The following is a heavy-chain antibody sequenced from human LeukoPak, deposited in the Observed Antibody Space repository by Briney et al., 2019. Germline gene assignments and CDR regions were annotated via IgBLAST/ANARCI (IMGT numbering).Heavy chain of an antibody. J-gene: IGHJ4*02. CDR1: GLTFSDLW. CDR2: VKGDGRNT. V-gene: IGHV3-74*01. Sequence: PGGSLRLSCAASGLTFSDLWMHWVRQPPGKGLVWVALVKGDGRNTIYADSVKGRFTISRDNAKNTLYLQMNSLRADDSGVYYCATGHSYGYDYWGQGVLVTVSS. D-gene: IGHD5-18*01. CDR3: ATGHSYGYDY.